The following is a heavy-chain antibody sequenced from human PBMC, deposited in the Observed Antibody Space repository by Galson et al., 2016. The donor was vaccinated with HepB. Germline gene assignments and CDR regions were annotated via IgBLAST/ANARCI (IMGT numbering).Heavy chain of an antibody. CDR3: ARDGSSQFSSNWYVAFDI. V-gene: IGHV3-48*02. Sequence: SLRLSCAVFGFNLNSYSMNWVRQAPGKGLEWISYITSSSSLIFYADSVRGRFTISRDNARNSLYLQMNILRDEDTAVYYCARDGSSQFSSNWYVAFDIWGQGTVVTVSS. CDR2: ITSSSSLI. D-gene: IGHD6-13*01. CDR1: GFNLNSYS. J-gene: IGHJ3*02.